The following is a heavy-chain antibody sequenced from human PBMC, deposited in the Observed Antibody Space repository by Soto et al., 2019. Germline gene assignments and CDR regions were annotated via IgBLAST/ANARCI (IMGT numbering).Heavy chain of an antibody. V-gene: IGHV3-30*18. D-gene: IGHD1-26*01. CDR3: AKDLIVGATPDAFDI. Sequence: QVQLVESGGGVVQPGRSPRLSCAASGFTFSSYGMHWVRQAPGKGLEWVAVISYDGSNKYYADSVKGRFTISRDNSKNTLYLQMNSLRAEDTAVYYCAKDLIVGATPDAFDIWGQGTMVTVSS. J-gene: IGHJ3*02. CDR2: ISYDGSNK. CDR1: GFTFSSYG.